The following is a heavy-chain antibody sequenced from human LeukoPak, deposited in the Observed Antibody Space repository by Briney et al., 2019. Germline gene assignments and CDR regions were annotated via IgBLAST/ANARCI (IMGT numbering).Heavy chain of an antibody. J-gene: IGHJ4*02. V-gene: IGHV2-70*01. Sequence: PSQTLSLTCTVSGGSISSGGYYWSWIRQHPGKGLEWLALIDWDDDKYYSTSLKTRLTISKDTSKNQVVLTMTNMDPVDTATYFCARYLYGDSASYFDYWGQGSLVIVSS. CDR3: ARYLYGDSASYFDY. CDR1: GGSISSGGYY. CDR2: IDWDDDK. D-gene: IGHD4-17*01.